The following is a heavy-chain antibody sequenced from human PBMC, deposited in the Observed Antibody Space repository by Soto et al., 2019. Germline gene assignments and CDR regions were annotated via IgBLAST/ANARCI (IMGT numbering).Heavy chain of an antibody. Sequence: GASVKVSCKASGGSFDYRAVTWLRQAPGQGPGWMGHIFSDTADYAHKFQGRVTITADKSTATAYMQLDSLTSNDTAVYYCAAASLYFPGHQGSFDTWGQGTLVTVSS. CDR2: IFSDTA. V-gene: IGHV1-69*06. D-gene: IGHD3-9*01. J-gene: IGHJ4*02. CDR1: GGSFDYRA. CDR3: AAASLYFPGHQGSFDT.